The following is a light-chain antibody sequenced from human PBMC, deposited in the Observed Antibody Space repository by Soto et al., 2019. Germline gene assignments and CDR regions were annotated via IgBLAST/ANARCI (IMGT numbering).Light chain of an antibody. J-gene: IGLJ3*02. CDR3: KSYDSRLSGSV. CDR1: SSNIGAGYD. CDR2: GNS. Sequence: QSVLTQPPSVSGAPGQRVTISCTGSSSNIGAGYDVHWYQQLPGTAPKLLIYGNSNRPSGVPDRFSGSKSGTSASLAITGLHAEDEADYYCKSYDSRLSGSVCGGGTKLTVL. V-gene: IGLV1-40*01.